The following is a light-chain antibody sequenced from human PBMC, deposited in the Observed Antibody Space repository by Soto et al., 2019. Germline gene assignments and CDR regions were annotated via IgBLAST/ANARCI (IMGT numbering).Light chain of an antibody. V-gene: IGLV2-8*01. CDR2: EVS. CDR3: NSYVGNNNFV. J-gene: IGLJ1*01. Sequence: QSVLTQPPSASGSPGQSVTISCTGTSSDVGGYNYVSWYQQHPGKAPKLMIYEVSKRPSGVPDRFSGSKSGNTASLTVSGLQAEDEADYYCNSYVGNNNFVFXTGTKVTVL. CDR1: SSDVGGYNY.